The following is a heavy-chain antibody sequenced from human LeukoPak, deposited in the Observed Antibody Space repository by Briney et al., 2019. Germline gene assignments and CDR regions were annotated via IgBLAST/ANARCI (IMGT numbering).Heavy chain of an antibody. V-gene: IGHV3-23*01. J-gene: IGHJ5*02. CDR2: ISGSGGST. Sequence: PGGSLRLSCAASGFTFSSYAMSWVRQAPGKGLERVSAISGSGGSTYYADSVKGRFTISRDNSKNTLYLQMNSLRAEDTAVYYCAKGTMVRGVPHWFDPWGQGTLVTVSS. CDR1: GFTFSSYA. CDR3: AKGTMVRGVPHWFDP. D-gene: IGHD3-10*01.